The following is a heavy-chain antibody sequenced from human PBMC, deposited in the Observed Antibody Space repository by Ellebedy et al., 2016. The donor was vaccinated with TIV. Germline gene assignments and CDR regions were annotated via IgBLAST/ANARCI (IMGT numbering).Heavy chain of an antibody. V-gene: IGHV4-59*12. D-gene: IGHD2-2*01. CDR3: AVVPAAHIGAFDY. J-gene: IGHJ4*02. Sequence: SETLSLTXTVSGDSISSYYWSWIRQPPGKGLEWIGYIYYSGSTNYNPSLKSRVTISLDTSKNQFSLQLNSVTPEDTAVYYCAVVPAAHIGAFDYWGQGTLVTVSS. CDR1: GDSISSYY. CDR2: IYYSGST.